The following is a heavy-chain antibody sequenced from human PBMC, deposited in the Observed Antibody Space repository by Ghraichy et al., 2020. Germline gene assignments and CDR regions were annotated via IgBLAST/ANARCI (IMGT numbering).Heavy chain of an antibody. J-gene: IGHJ6*02. CDR1: GFTVSSNY. Sequence: GGSLRLSCAASGFTVSSNYMSWVRQAPGKGLEWVSVIYSGGSTYYADSVKGRFTISRDNSKNTLYLQMNSLRAEDTAVYYCARAYSSSGGYYYGMDVWGQGTTVTVSS. CDR2: IYSGGST. D-gene: IGHD6-13*01. V-gene: IGHV3-53*01. CDR3: ARAYSSSGGYYYGMDV.